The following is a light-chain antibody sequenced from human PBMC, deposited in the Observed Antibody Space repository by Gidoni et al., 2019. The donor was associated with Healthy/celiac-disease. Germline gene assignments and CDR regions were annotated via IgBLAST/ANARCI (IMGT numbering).Light chain of an antibody. CDR3: QQYNSYSSS. V-gene: IGKV1-5*03. CDR1: QSISSW. J-gene: IGKJ2*04. CDR2: KAS. Sequence: DIQMTQSPSTLSASVGDRVTITCRASQSISSWLAWYQQKPGKAPKLLIYKASSLESGVPSRFRGSGSGTEFTLTISSLQPDDFATYYCQQYNSYSSSFXXXTKLEIK.